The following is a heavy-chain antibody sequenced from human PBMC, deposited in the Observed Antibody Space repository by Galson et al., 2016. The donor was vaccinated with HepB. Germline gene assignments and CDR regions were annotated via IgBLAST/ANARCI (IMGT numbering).Heavy chain of an antibody. CDR1: GFTFSGYT. Sequence: LRLSCAASGFTFSGYTMNWVRPAPGKGLEWVSSISGSSEYIYYAASVKGRFTISRDNAKNSLSLHMNSLRAEDTAVYYCAREMHYDDVWGSYPSPSYYGMGVWGQGTTVTVSS. D-gene: IGHD3-16*01. J-gene: IGHJ6*02. CDR2: ISGSSEYI. V-gene: IGHV3-21*01. CDR3: AREMHYDDVWGSYPSPSYYGMGV.